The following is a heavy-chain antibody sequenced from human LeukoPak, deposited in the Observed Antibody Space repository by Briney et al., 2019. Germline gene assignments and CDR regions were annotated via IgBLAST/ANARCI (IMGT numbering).Heavy chain of an antibody. Sequence: GGSLRLSCAASGFTFSSYAMSWVRQAPGKGLEWVSAISGNGDITYYTDSVKGRFTISRDNSKNTLYLQMNSLRAEDAAVYYCAKVTGGDMITYGGLDYWGQGTLVTVSS. CDR1: GFTFSSYA. CDR3: AKVTGGDMITYGGLDY. V-gene: IGHV3-23*01. CDR2: ISGNGDIT. D-gene: IGHD3-16*01. J-gene: IGHJ4*02.